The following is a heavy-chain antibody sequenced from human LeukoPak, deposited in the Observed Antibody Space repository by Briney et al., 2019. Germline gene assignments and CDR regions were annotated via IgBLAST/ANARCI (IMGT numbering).Heavy chain of an antibody. CDR3: VRSFWGYYFDY. CDR2: IYHSGST. CDR1: SYSINNGYL. D-gene: IGHD3-16*01. V-gene: IGHV4-38-2*02. J-gene: IGHJ4*02. Sequence: SETLSLTCTVSSYSINNGYLWAWIRQPLGKGLEWIGYIYHSGSTNFNPSLKSRVTISVDTSKNQFSLNLSSVTAADTAVYYCVRSFWGYYFDYWGQGILVTVSS.